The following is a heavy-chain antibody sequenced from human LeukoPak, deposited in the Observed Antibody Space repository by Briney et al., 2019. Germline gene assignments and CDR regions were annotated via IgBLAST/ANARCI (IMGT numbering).Heavy chain of an antibody. D-gene: IGHD6-19*01. CDR3: AKGPSSGWFYWYFDL. J-gene: IGHJ2*01. Sequence: AGGSLRLSCAASGFTFSSYGMHWVRQAPGKGLEWVAVISYDGSNKYYADSVKGRFTISRDNSKNTLYLQMNSLRAEDTAVYYCAKGPSSGWFYWYFDLWGRGTLVTVSS. V-gene: IGHV3-30*18. CDR1: GFTFSSYG. CDR2: ISYDGSNK.